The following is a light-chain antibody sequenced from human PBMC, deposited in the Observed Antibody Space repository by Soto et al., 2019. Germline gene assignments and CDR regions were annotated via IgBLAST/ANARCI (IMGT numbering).Light chain of an antibody. CDR3: CSYADSSTDV. Sequence: QSVLTQPASVSGSPGQSITISCTGTSSDVGSYNLVSWYQQHPGKAPKLIIYEDSKRPSGVSNRFSGSKSGNTASLTISGLQPEDEADYYCCSYADSSTDVFGTGTKLTVL. CDR1: SSDVGSYNL. CDR2: EDS. J-gene: IGLJ1*01. V-gene: IGLV2-23*01.